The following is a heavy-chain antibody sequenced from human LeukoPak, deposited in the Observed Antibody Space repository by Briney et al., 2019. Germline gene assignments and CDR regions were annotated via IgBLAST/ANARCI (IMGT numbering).Heavy chain of an antibody. J-gene: IGHJ4*02. CDR2: IYTSGST. CDR3: AREGASTTKEVDY. CDR1: GVSISSGSYY. V-gene: IGHV4-61*02. Sequence: PSETLSLTCTVSGVSISSGSYYWRWIRQPAGKGLEWIGRIYTSGSTNYNPSLKSRVTISVDTSKNQFSLKLSSVTAEDTAVYYCAREGASTTKEVDYWGQGTLVTVSS. D-gene: IGHD1-26*01.